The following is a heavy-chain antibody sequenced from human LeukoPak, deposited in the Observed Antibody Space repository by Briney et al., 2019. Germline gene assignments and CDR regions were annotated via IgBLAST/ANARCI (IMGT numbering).Heavy chain of an antibody. J-gene: IGHJ4*02. V-gene: IGHV1-18*01. D-gene: IGHD3-10*01. Sequence: ASVTVSCTASGYTFTIYGISWVRPAPGQGLEWMGWISAYNGNTNYAQKLQGRVTMTRNTPISTAYMELSSLTSEDTALYYCARGPGGSGSYHILDWGQGTLVAVSS. CDR3: ARGPGGSGSYHILD. CDR1: GYTFTIYG. CDR2: ISAYNGNT.